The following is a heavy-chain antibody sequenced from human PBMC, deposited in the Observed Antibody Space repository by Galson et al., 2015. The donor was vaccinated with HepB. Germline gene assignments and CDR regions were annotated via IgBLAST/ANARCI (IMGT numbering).Heavy chain of an antibody. CDR2: IKSNTDGGTT. D-gene: IGHD6-19*01. J-gene: IGHJ6*02. Sequence: SLRLSCAASGFTFSNAWMSWVRQTPGKGLEWVGRIKSNTDGGTTDYAAPVKGRFTISRDDSKNALYLQMNSLKTEDTAVYYCTTGRGSGWYYYYGMDVWGRGTTVTVSS. CDR1: GFTFSNAW. V-gene: IGHV3-15*01. CDR3: TTGRGSGWYYYYGMDV.